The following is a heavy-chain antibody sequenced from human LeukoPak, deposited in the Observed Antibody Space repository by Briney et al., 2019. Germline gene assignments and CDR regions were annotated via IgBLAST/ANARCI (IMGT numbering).Heavy chain of an antibody. CDR3: ARVGAKVAVAGNRFSYYYYMDV. D-gene: IGHD6-19*01. Sequence: SETLSLTCTVSGGSISSYYWSWLRQPPGKGLEWIGYIYYSGSTNYNPSLKSRVTISVDTSKDQFSLKLSSVTAADTAVYYCARVGAKVAVAGNRFSYYYYMDVWGKGTTVTVSS. V-gene: IGHV4-59*01. J-gene: IGHJ6*03. CDR1: GGSISSYY. CDR2: IYYSGST.